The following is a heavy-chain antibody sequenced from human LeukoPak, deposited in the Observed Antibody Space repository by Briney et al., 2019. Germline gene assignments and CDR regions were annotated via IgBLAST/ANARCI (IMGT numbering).Heavy chain of an antibody. V-gene: IGHV1-18*01. CDR1: GYTFTSYA. Sequence: ASVKVSCKASGYTFTSYAMNWVRQAPGQGLEWMGWISTYNGNTHYAQKLQGRVTMTTDTSTSTAYMELRSLRSDDTAVYYCAREGVRSGYAAAFDIWGQGTMVTVSS. J-gene: IGHJ3*02. CDR2: ISTYNGNT. D-gene: IGHD5-12*01. CDR3: AREGVRSGYAAAFDI.